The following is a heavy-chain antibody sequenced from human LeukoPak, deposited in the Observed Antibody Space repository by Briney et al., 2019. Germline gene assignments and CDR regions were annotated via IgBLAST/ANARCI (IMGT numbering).Heavy chain of an antibody. CDR2: ISGTSSYI. CDR1: GFTFSTYS. Sequence: PGGSLRLSCAASGFTFSTYSMNWVRQAAGKGLEWVSSISGTSSYIYYADSMKGRFTISRDNAKNSIYLQINTLRVDDTAMTDCGREVEGALGPWGQGALFIVSS. CDR3: GREVEGALGP. J-gene: IGHJ5*02. D-gene: IGHD5-24*01. V-gene: IGHV3-21*01.